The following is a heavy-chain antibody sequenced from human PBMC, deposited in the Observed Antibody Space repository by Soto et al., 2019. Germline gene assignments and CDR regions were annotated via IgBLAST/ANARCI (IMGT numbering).Heavy chain of an antibody. CDR3: ARGRKEYSSSWYVD. Sequence: SEPLSLTCAVYGGSVNGHYWNWIRQPPGKGLEWIGEINHTGGTHYNPSLKSRVTMSVDTSKNQFSLRLSSVTAADTAIYYWARGRKEYSSSWYVDWGQGTLVTVAS. CDR2: INHTGGT. CDR1: GGSVNGHY. J-gene: IGHJ4*02. D-gene: IGHD6-13*01. V-gene: IGHV4-34*01.